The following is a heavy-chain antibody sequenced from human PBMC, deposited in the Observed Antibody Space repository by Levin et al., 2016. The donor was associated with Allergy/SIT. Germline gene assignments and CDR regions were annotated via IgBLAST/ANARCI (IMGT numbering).Heavy chain of an antibody. Sequence: WIRQPPGKGLEWVSYITSSSSNIYYADSVKGRFTISRDNARNSLYLQMNSLRAEDTGVYYCARISYGSGNTPPDYWGQGTLVTVSS. CDR3: ARISYGSGNTPPDY. CDR2: ITSSSSNI. D-gene: IGHD3-10*01. V-gene: IGHV3-48*01. J-gene: IGHJ4*02.